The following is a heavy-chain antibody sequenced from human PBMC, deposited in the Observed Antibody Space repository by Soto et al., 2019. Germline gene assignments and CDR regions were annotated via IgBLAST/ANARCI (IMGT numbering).Heavy chain of an antibody. CDR1: GGSISSYY. J-gene: IGHJ4*02. CDR3: ARARDFWSGYYALYYFDY. V-gene: IGHV4-59*01. CDR2: IYYSGST. D-gene: IGHD3-3*01. Sequence: PSETLSLTCTVSGGSISSYYWSWIRQPPGKGLEWIGYIYYSGSTNYNPSLKSRVTISVDTSKNQFSLKLSSVTAADTAVYYCARARDFWSGYYALYYFDYWGQGTLVTVSS.